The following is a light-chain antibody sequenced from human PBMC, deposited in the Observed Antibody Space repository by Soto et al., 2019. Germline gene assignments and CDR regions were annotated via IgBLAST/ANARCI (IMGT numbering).Light chain of an antibody. CDR2: DAS. CDR1: QSVSSSY. CDR3: QQYGSSPYT. Sequence: EIVLTQSPAPLSLSPGERATLSCGARQSVSSSYLAWYQQKPGLAPRLLIYDASSRATGIPDRFSGSGSGTDFTLTISRLEPEDFAVYYGQQYGSSPYTFGQGTKLEIK. J-gene: IGKJ2*01. V-gene: IGKV3D-20*01.